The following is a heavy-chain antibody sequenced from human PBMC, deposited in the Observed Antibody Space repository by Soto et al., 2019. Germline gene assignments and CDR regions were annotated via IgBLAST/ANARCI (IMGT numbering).Heavy chain of an antibody. D-gene: IGHD3-16*01. Sequence: EVQLVETGGGLIQPGGSLRLSCEVSGFIVSNNYITWIRQDPGKGLEWVSIIYSGGATYYADSVKGRFTISRDNSKNTVYLQMNNLRAEDTAVYYCARGTGGSRRFDPWGQGTLVTVSS. J-gene: IGHJ5*02. CDR3: ARGTGGSRRFDP. CDR2: IYSGGAT. V-gene: IGHV3-53*02. CDR1: GFIVSNNY.